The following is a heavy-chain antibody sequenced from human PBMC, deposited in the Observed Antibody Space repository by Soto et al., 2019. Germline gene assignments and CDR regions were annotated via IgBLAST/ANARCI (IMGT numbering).Heavy chain of an antibody. CDR3: ARGWGKYFDF. Sequence: QVQLQESGPGLVKPSETLSLTCTVSGGSINFYYWNWIRQPPGKGLEWIGHSYYSGTTNYNPSLESGVMISIETSKNQFSLNLQSVTPADTAVYYCARGWGKYFDFWGRGTLVTVSS. CDR1: GGSINFYY. V-gene: IGHV4-59*01. J-gene: IGHJ2*01. CDR2: SYYSGTT. D-gene: IGHD3-16*01.